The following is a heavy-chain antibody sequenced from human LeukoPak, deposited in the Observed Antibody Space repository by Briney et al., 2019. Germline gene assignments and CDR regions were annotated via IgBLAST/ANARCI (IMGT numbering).Heavy chain of an antibody. CDR2: ISYIGST. Sequence: SETLSLTCTVSGGSINNYYWSWIRQPPGKGLEWIGYISYIGSTNYNPSLQSRVAISVDTSKNQFSLKLRSVTAADTAVYYCARSGGYLLYFDYWGQGTLATVSS. V-gene: IGHV4-59*01. CDR1: GGSINNYY. CDR3: ARSGGYLLYFDY. D-gene: IGHD2-15*01. J-gene: IGHJ4*02.